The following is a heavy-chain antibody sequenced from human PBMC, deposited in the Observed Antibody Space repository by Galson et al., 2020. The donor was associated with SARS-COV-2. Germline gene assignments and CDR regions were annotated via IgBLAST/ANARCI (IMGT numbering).Heavy chain of an antibody. J-gene: IGHJ6*02. CDR3: AKDGGSYFVPTYYYGMDV. V-gene: IGHV3-30*18. CDR2: ISYDGSNK. D-gene: IGHD1-26*01. CDR1: GFTFSSYG. Sequence: GGSLRLSCAASGFTFSSYGMHWVSQAPGKGLEWVAVISYDGSNKYYADSVKGRFTISRDNSKNTLYLQMNSLRAEDTAVYYCAKDGGSYFVPTYYYGMDVWGQGTTVTVSS.